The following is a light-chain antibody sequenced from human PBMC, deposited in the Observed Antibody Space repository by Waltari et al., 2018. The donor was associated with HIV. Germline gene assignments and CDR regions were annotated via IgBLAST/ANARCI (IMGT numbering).Light chain of an antibody. J-gene: IGLJ3*02. V-gene: IGLV1-47*01. CDR3: AACDGSLRGGV. CDR2: TNK. CDR1: SSNIGINY. Sequence: QSVLTQPPSASGTPGQRVTISWSGSSSNIGINYVSCYQHRPGTAPKLPLFTNKQRPSWVPDRFSASKSGTSASLAISALQSDDEADYYCAACDGSLRGGVFGGGTKLTV.